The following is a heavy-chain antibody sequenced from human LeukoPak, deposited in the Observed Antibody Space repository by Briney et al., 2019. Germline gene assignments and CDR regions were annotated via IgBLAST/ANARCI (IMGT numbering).Heavy chain of an antibody. CDR3: ARMALDGGDSLGFDF. V-gene: IGHV1-2*02. J-gene: IGHJ5*01. CDR2: MNLKIGDA. D-gene: IGHD2-21*02. Sequence: ASVRVSFRGSGYTFTDYFIQWVRQAPGQGGEGMGWMNLKIGDASYTQKFQERVTITRDRAINTPYMELSRLTSDDTAVYYCARMALDGGDSLGFDFWGQGTLVTVSS. CDR1: GYTFTDYF.